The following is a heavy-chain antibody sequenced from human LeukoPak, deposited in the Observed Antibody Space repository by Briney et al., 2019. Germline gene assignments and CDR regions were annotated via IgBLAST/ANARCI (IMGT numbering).Heavy chain of an antibody. V-gene: IGHV4-39*07. Sequence: SETLSLTCTVSGGSISTSNYYWGWARQPPGKGLEWIVNIFYSGSTYYSPSLKSRITISLDTSRNQFSLKLSSVTAADTAVYYCAREDTAMVTRLDYWGQGTLVTVSS. D-gene: IGHD5-18*01. CDR1: GGSISTSNYY. J-gene: IGHJ4*02. CDR2: IFYSGST. CDR3: AREDTAMVTRLDY.